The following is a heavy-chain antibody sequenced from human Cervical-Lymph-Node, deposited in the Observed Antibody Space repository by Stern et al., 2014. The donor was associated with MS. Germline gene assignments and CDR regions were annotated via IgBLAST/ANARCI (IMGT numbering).Heavy chain of an antibody. Sequence: QVQLVQSGAEVKKPGSSGKVSCKASGGTFSSYAISWVRQAPGQGLEWMGGIIPIFGTANSAPKFQGRVTITADESTSTAYMELSSLRAEDTAVYYCARGELKEGLVRGMDVWGQGTTVTVSS. CDR1: GGTFSSYA. V-gene: IGHV1-69*01. CDR3: ARGELKEGLVRGMDV. CDR2: IIPIFGTA. D-gene: IGHD1-26*01. J-gene: IGHJ6*02.